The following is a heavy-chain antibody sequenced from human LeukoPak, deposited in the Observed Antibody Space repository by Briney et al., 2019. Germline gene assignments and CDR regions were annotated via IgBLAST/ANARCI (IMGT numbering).Heavy chain of an antibody. J-gene: IGHJ4*02. D-gene: IGHD3-10*01. CDR1: GFTFSSYS. Sequence: GGSLRLSCAASGFTFSSYSMNWVRQAPGKGLDWVSSISSSSSYIYYADSVKGRFTISRDNAKNSLYLQMSSLRAEDTAVYYCARVVGSGSYFDSWGQGTLVTVSS. CDR2: ISSSSSYI. V-gene: IGHV3-21*01. CDR3: ARVVGSGSYFDS.